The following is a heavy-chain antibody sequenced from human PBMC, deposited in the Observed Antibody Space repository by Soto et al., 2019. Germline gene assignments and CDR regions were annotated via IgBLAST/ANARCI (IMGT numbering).Heavy chain of an antibody. D-gene: IGHD3-10*01. CDR1: GFTFSSYA. V-gene: IGHV3-73*01. CDR2: IRGKSKNYAT. J-gene: IGHJ4*02. CDR3: ASALWFGELLGY. Sequence: PGGSLRLSCAASGFTFSSYAMKWVRQAPGKGLEWVGRIRGKSKNYATGYAASVKGSFTISRDNAKNTLYLQMNSLRAEDTAVYYCASALWFGELLGYWGQGTLVTVSS.